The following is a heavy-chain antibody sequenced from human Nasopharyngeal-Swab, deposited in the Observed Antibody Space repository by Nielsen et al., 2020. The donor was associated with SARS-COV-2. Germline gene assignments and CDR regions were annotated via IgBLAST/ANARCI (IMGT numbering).Heavy chain of an antibody. CDR3: ARSTSSSWYRPLDY. J-gene: IGHJ4*02. CDR2: IKHDGSQK. Sequence: GESLKISCAASGFTFSSYWMTWVRQAPGKGLEWVANIKHDGSQKYYVDSVKGRFSISRDNAKNSLYLQMDNLRAEDTAVYYCARSTSSSWYRPLDYWGQGTLV. D-gene: IGHD6-13*01. V-gene: IGHV3-7*03. CDR1: GFTFSSYW.